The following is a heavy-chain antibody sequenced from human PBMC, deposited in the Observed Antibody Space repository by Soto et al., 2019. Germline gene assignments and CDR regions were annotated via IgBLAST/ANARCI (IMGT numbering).Heavy chain of an antibody. V-gene: IGHV4-59*01. Sequence: QVQLQESGPGLVKPSETLSLTCTVSGGSISSYYWSWIRQPPGKGLEWIGYIYYSGSTNYNPSLKSRVTISVDTSKNQFSLKLSSVTAADTAVYYCARGNDNVCDYWGQGTLVTVSS. CDR3: ARGNDNVCDY. CDR1: GGSISSYY. J-gene: IGHJ4*02. D-gene: IGHD1-1*01. CDR2: IYYSGST.